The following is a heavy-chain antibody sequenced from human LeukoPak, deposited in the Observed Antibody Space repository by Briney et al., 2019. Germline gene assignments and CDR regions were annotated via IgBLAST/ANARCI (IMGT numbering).Heavy chain of an antibody. Sequence: ASVKVSCKASGYTFTSYGISWVRQAPGQGLEWMGWISAYNGYTNYAQKLQCRVTMTTDTSTSIAYMELWSVRSDDTGVYYCARGYDAYIDAFDIWGQGTMVTVSS. J-gene: IGHJ3*02. CDR1: GYTFTSYG. CDR3: ARGYDAYIDAFDI. V-gene: IGHV1-18*01. D-gene: IGHD3-16*01. CDR2: ISAYNGYT.